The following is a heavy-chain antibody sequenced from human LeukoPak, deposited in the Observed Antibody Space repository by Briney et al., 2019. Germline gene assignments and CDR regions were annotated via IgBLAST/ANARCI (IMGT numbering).Heavy chain of an antibody. V-gene: IGHV4-31*03. Sequence: SETLSLTCTVSGGSISSGGYYWSWIRQHPGKGLEWIGYIYYSGSTYYNPSLKSRVTISVDTSKDQFSLKLSSVTAADTAVYYCARDTGYGDSIDYWGQGTLVTVSS. CDR1: GGSISSGGYY. D-gene: IGHD4-17*01. CDR2: IYYSGST. CDR3: ARDTGYGDSIDY. J-gene: IGHJ4*02.